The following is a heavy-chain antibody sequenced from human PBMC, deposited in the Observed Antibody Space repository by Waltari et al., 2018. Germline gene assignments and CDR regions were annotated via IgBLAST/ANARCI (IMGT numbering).Heavy chain of an antibody. CDR1: GGSISNYS. Sequence: QVQLQESGPGLVTSSETLSLTCTVSGGSISNYSWSWIRPPPGKGLEWIGDIYSSGSTNYNPSLRGLISISGDTAKNQFSLRLNSVTAADTAVYYCARDSTDNWFDPWGQGTLVTVAS. V-gene: IGHV4-4*08. CDR2: IYSSGST. J-gene: IGHJ5*02. CDR3: ARDSTDNWFDP. D-gene: IGHD1-26*01.